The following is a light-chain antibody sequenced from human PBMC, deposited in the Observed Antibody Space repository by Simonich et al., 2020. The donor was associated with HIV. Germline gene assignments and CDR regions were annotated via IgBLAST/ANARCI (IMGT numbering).Light chain of an antibody. V-gene: IGKV4-1*01. J-gene: IGKJ3*01. CDR2: GAS. CDR3: QHYYSTPFT. CDR1: QSVLYSSNNKNY. Sequence: DIVMTQSPDSLAVSLGERATIDCKSSQSVLYSSNNKNYLAWYQQKPGQPPKLLIYGASTRQSGVPDRFSGSGSGTHFTLTISSLQAEDVAVYYCQHYYSTPFTFGPGTKVAIK.